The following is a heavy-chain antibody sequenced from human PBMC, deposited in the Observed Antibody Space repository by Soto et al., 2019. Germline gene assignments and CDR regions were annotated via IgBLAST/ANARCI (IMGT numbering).Heavy chain of an antibody. D-gene: IGHD3-9*01. J-gene: IGHJ4*02. V-gene: IGHV3-48*04. CDR3: ARDVDWAFDY. CDR2: ISTWSSAE. CDR1: GFTFTSYS. Sequence: PGGSLRLSCAASGFTFTSYSMTWVRQAPGKGLEWLSHISTWSSAEDYADSVKGRFTISRDDAKNSLYLQMSSLRAEDTAVYYCARDVDWAFDYWGQGTLVTVSS.